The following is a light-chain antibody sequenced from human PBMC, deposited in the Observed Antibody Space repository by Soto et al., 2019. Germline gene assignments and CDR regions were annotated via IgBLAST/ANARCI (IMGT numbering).Light chain of an antibody. CDR1: SSDVGGYNY. V-gene: IGLV2-14*01. CDR2: DVS. J-gene: IGLJ1*01. Sequence: LTQPASVSGSPGQSITISCTGTSSDVGGYNYVSWYQQHPGKAPKLMIYDVSNRPSGVSNRFSGSKSGNTASLTISGLQAEDEADYYCSSYTSSSTLNVFGTGTKVTVL. CDR3: SSYTSSSTLNV.